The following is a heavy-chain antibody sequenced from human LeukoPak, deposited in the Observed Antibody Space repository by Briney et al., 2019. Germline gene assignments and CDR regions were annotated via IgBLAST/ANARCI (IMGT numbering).Heavy chain of an antibody. J-gene: IGHJ4*02. CDR2: IKQDGSEK. CDR1: GFSFNSYW. D-gene: IGHD6-19*01. CDR3: ASAREWQVQNAPFDY. Sequence: GGSLRLSCAASGFSFNSYWMSWVRQAPGKGLEWVANIKQDGSEKYYVGSVRGRFTISRDNAKNSLYLQMNGLRAEDTAIYYCASAREWQVQNAPFDYWGQGTLVTVSS. V-gene: IGHV3-7*01.